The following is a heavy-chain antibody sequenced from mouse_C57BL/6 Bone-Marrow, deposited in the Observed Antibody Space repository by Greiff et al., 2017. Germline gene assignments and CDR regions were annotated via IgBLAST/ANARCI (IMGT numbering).Heavy chain of an antibody. Sequence: DVQLQESGAELVRPGASVKLSCTASGFTIKDDYIHWVKQRPEQGLEWIGWIDPEIGDTEYASKFQGKATITSDTSSNTAYLQLSSLTSEDTAVYYCSAFDGNYFDFWGQGTPLTVAS. CDR3: SAFDGNYFDF. CDR1: GFTIKDDY. CDR2: IDPEIGDT. J-gene: IGHJ2*01. V-gene: IGHV14-4*01. D-gene: IGHD2-3*01.